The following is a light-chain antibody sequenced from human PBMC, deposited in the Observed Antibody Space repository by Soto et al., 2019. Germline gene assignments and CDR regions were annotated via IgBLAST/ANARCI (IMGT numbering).Light chain of an antibody. CDR2: VAS. Sequence: QVPKSPSSLSASVGDRGTITCRASQAISSHLAWYQQKPGKAPKLLVYVASGVKSGVPPRFSGSGSGRDFTLTISNLRPEDIATYFCQHSYSSPPWTFGQGTKVDIK. J-gene: IGKJ1*01. CDR3: QHSYSSPPWT. V-gene: IGKV1-39*01. CDR1: QAISSH.